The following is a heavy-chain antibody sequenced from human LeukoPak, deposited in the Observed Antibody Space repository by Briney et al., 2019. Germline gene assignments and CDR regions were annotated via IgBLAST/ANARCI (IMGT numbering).Heavy chain of an antibody. J-gene: IGHJ4*02. CDR3: ARDPGSTALGGNSKYYFDY. Sequence: ASVKVSCKASGGTFSSYAISWVRQAPGQGLEWMGIINPSGGSTSYAQKFQGRVTMTRDTSTSTVYMELSSLRSEDTAVYYCARDPGSTALGGNSKYYFDYWGQGTLVTVSS. D-gene: IGHD4-23*01. CDR1: GGTFSSYA. CDR2: INPSGGST. V-gene: IGHV1-46*01.